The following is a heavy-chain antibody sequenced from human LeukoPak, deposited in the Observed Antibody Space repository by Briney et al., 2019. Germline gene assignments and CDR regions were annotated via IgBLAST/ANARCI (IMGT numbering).Heavy chain of an antibody. CDR3: ARDLPLDRDSSGYFDY. CDR1: GDTFTTYA. V-gene: IGHV1-69*06. D-gene: IGHD3-22*01. J-gene: IGHJ4*02. CDR2: IIPMFATP. Sequence: SVKVSCKASGDTFTTYAIIWVRQAPGQGLEWMGGIIPMFATPNYAQRLRGRVTITADKSTTTAYMELSSLRSEDTAVYYCARDLPLDRDSSGYFDYWGQGTLVTVSS.